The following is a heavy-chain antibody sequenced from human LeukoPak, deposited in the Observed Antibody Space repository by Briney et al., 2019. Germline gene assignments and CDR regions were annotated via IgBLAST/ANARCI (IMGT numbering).Heavy chain of an antibody. CDR3: ARGSLYYYGSGSTTS. CDR1: GFTFSSYS. Sequence: GGSLGLSCAASGFTFSSYSMNWVRQAPGKGLEWVSSISSSSSYIYYADSVKGRFTISRDNAKNSLYLQMNSLRAEDTAVYYCARGSLYYYGSGSTTSWGQGTLVTVSS. J-gene: IGHJ4*02. D-gene: IGHD3-10*01. V-gene: IGHV3-21*01. CDR2: ISSSSSYI.